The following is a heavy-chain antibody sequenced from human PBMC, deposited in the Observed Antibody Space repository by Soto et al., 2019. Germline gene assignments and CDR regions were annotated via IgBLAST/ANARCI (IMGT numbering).Heavy chain of an antibody. CDR3: ARDGGRHSGWIDY. J-gene: IGHJ4*02. D-gene: IGHD1-26*01. Sequence: QVQLVQSGAEVKKPGSSVKVSCKASGGTFSSYSINWVRQAPGQGLEWMGEIIPIFGTANYEQKYQGRVTITADESTSTAYMELSSLRSEDTAGYYCARDGGRHSGWIDYWGQGTLVTVSS. V-gene: IGHV1-69*01. CDR1: GGTFSSYS. CDR2: IIPIFGTA.